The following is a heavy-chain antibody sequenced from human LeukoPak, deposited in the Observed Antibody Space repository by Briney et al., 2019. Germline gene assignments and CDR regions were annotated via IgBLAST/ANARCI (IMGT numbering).Heavy chain of an antibody. J-gene: IGHJ4*02. D-gene: IGHD1-1*01. V-gene: IGHV3-23*01. CDR3: AKGYISIPFDY. CDR2: ISGSGGST. CDR1: GFAFNTYS. Sequence: GESLRLSCAASGFAFNTYSMNWVRQAPGKGLEWVSAISGSGGSTYYADSVKGRFTISRDNSKNTLYLQMNSLRAEDTAVYYCAKGYISIPFDYWGQGTLVTVSS.